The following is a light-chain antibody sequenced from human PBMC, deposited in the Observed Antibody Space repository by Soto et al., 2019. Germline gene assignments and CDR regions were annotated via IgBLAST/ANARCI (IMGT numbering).Light chain of an antibody. J-gene: IGLJ3*02. CDR1: SSDVGNYNY. V-gene: IGLV2-8*01. CDR2: EVT. CDR3: SSYAGSKTL. Sequence: QSVLTQPPSASGSPGQSVTISCTGTSSDVGNYNYVSWYQQHPGKAPKLMIYEVTKRPSGVPDRFSGSKSGNTASLTVSGLQDEDEADYYCSSYAGSKTLFGGGTKLTVL.